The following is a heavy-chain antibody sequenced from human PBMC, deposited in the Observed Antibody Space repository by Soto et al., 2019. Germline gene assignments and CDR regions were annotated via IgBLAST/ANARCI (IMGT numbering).Heavy chain of an antibody. CDR1: GGTFSSYA. D-gene: IGHD3-16*01. CDR2: INPSGGST. CDR3: ARWHDSAWRSYPFRCADS. Sequence: ASVKVSCKASGGTFSSYAISWMRQAPGQGLEWMGLINPSGGSTTYAQKFQGRVTMTTDTSTSTVYMEVSSLKSEDTAVYYCARWHDSAWRSYPFRCADSWGQGTPVTVSS. J-gene: IGHJ4*02. V-gene: IGHV1-46*01.